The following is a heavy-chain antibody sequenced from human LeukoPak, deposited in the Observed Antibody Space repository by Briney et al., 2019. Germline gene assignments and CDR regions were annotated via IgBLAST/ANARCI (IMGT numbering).Heavy chain of an antibody. V-gene: IGHV3-23*01. J-gene: IGHJ4*02. CDR3: AKDLREQWLYYFDY. D-gene: IGHD6-19*01. CDR2: ISGSGGST. Sequence: GGSLRLSCAASGFTFSSYAMSWVRQAPGKGLEWVSAISGSGGSTYYADSVKGRFTISRDNSKNTLYLQMNSLRAEDTAVYYCAKDLREQWLYYFDYWAREPWSPSPQ. CDR1: GFTFSSYA.